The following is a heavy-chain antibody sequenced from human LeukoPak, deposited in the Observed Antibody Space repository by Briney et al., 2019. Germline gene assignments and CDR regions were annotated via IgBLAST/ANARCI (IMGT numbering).Heavy chain of an antibody. J-gene: IGHJ5*02. CDR2: ISSSSSYI. Sequence: GGSLRLSCAASGFTFSSYSMNWVRQAPGKGLEWVSSISSSSSYIYYADSVKGRFTISRDNVKNSLYLQMNSLRAEDTAVYYCARGGGSYHNWSDPWGQGTLVTVSS. CDR1: GFTFSSYS. D-gene: IGHD1-26*01. CDR3: ARGGGSYHNWSDP. V-gene: IGHV3-21*01.